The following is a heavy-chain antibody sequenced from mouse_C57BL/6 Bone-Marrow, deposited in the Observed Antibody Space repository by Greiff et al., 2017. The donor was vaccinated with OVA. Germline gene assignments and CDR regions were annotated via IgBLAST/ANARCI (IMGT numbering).Heavy chain of an antibody. CDR3: ARSMITTFAMDY. CDR2: INPGSGGT. Sequence: QVQLKESGAELVRPGTSVKVSCKASGYAFTNYLIEWVKQRPGQGLEWIGVINPGSGGTNYNEKFKGKATLTADNSSSTAYMQLSSLTSEDSAVYFCARSMITTFAMDYWGQGTSVTVSA. D-gene: IGHD2-4*01. CDR1: GYAFTNYL. J-gene: IGHJ4*01. V-gene: IGHV1-54*01.